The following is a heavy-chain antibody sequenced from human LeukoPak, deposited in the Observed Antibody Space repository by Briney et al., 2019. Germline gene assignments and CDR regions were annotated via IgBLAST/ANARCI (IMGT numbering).Heavy chain of an antibody. CDR2: IIPIFGTA. J-gene: IGHJ3*02. V-gene: IGHV1-69*05. CDR3: ASRSTGYSSGWYDGDAFDI. Sequence: SVKVSCKASGGTFSSYAISWVRQAPGQGLEWMGGIIPIFGTANYAQKFQGRVTITTDESTSTAYMELSSLRSEDTAVYYCASRSTGYSSGWYDGDAFDIRGQGTMVTVSS. CDR1: GGTFSSYA. D-gene: IGHD6-19*01.